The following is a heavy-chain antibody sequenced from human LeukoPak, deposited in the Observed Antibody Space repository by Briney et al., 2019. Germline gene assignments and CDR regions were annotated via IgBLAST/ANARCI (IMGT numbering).Heavy chain of an antibody. J-gene: IGHJ4*02. CDR1: GYTFTSYY. D-gene: IGHD2-15*01. CDR2: INPSGGST. CDR3: ARDGGYCSGGSCYWPDY. Sequence: GASVKVSCKASGYTFTSYYMHWVRQAPGQGLEWMGIINPSGGSTRYAQKFQGRVTMTRDTSTSTVYMELSSLRSEDTAVYYCARDGGYCSGGSCYWPDYWGQGTLVTVSS. V-gene: IGHV1-46*01.